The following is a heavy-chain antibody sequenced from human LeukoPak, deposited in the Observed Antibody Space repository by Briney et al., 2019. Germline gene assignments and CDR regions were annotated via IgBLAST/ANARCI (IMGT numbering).Heavy chain of an antibody. V-gene: IGHV1-3*01. Sequence: GASVKVSCKASGYTFTSYAMHWVRQAPGQRLEWMGWINAGNGNTKYSQKFQGRVTITRDTSASTAYMELSSLRSEDTAVYYCARVQAVAASYYYYGMDVWGQGTTVTVSS. D-gene: IGHD6-19*01. CDR1: GYTFTSYA. CDR3: ARVQAVAASYYYYGMDV. J-gene: IGHJ6*02. CDR2: INAGNGNT.